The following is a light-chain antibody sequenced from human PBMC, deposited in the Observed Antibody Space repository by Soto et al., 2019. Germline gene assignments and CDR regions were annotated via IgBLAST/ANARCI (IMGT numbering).Light chain of an antibody. Sequence: QYVLTQPPSASGTPGQRVTISCSGSSSNIGSNTVNWYQQLPGTAPKLLIYSNNQRPSGVPDRFSGSKSGTSASLAISGLQSEDEADYYCAAWDDSLNGAVFGGGTQLTVL. J-gene: IGLJ7*01. CDR1: SSNIGSNT. CDR2: SNN. CDR3: AAWDDSLNGAV. V-gene: IGLV1-44*01.